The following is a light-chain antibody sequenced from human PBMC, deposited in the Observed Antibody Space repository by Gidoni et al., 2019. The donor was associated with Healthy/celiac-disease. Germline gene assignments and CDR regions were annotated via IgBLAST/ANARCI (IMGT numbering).Light chain of an antibody. Sequence: EIVLTQSPATLSLSPGESATLSCRASQSVSSYLAWYQQKPGPAPRLLIYDASNRATGIPARFSGSGSGTDFTLTISSLEPEDFAVYYCQQRSNWPGITFGQGTRLEIK. CDR1: QSVSSY. J-gene: IGKJ5*01. CDR3: QQRSNWPGIT. V-gene: IGKV3-11*01. CDR2: DAS.